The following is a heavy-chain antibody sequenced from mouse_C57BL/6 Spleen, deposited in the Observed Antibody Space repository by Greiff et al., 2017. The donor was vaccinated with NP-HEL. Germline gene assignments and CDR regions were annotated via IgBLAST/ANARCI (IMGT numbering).Heavy chain of an antibody. V-gene: IGHV2-5*01. CDR1: GFSLTSYG. CDR3: AKRGYYSSSYEYYAMDY. D-gene: IGHD1-1*01. CDR2: IWRGGST. J-gene: IGHJ4*01. Sequence: QVQLQQSGPGLVQPSQSLSITCTVSGFSLTSYGVHWVRQSPGKGLEWLGVIWRGGSTDYNAAFMSRLSITKDNSKSQVFVKMNSLQADDTAIYYCAKRGYYSSSYEYYAMDYWGQGTSVTVSS.